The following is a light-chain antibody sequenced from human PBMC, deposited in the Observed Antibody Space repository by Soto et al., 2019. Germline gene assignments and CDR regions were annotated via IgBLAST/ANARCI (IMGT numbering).Light chain of an antibody. J-gene: IGLJ1*01. V-gene: IGLV2-23*01. CDR2: EGN. Sequence: QSALTQPASVSGSPGQSITISCTGTSSDVGSHDLVSWYQQHPGRAPKLMIYEGNKRPSGISDRFSGSKSGNTASLTISGLQAEDEADYYCCSFAGSGTYVFGTGTKLTVL. CDR1: SSDVGSHDL. CDR3: CSFAGSGTYV.